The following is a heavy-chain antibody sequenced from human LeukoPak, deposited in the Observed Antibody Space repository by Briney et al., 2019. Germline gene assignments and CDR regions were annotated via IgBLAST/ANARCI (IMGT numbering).Heavy chain of an antibody. D-gene: IGHD1-1*01. CDR1: GFTFSSYS. Sequence: PGGSLRLSCAASGFTFSSYSKNWVRQAPGKGLEWVSSISSSSSYIYYADSVKGRFTISRDNAKNSLYLQMNSLRAEDTAVYYCASRGRLEYGMDVWGQGTTVTVSS. CDR2: ISSSSSYI. V-gene: IGHV3-21*01. CDR3: ASRGRLEYGMDV. J-gene: IGHJ6*02.